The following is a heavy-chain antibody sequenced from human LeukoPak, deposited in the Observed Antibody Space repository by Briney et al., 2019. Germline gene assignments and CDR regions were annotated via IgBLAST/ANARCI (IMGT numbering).Heavy chain of an antibody. J-gene: IGHJ4*02. CDR2: ISSSGSTI. CDR3: AKAPVTSCRGAYCYPFDS. Sequence: GGSLRLSCAASGFTFSSYEMNWVRQAPGKGLEWGSYISSSGSTIYYADSVKGRFTISRDNAKNSLYLQMNSLRAGDAAVYFCAKAPVTSCRGAYCYPFDSWGQGTLVTVSS. V-gene: IGHV3-48*03. D-gene: IGHD2-21*01. CDR1: GFTFSSYE.